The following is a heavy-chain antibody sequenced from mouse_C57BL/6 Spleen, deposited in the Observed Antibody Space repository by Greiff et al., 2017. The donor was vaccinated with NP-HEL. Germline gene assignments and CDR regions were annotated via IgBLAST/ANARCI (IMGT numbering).Heavy chain of an antibody. D-gene: IGHD2-12*01. CDR1: GYSFTSYY. J-gene: IGHJ1*03. V-gene: IGHV1-66*01. CDR2: IYPGSGNT. CDR3: ARGGYDGYWYFDV. Sequence: SGPELVKPGASVKISCKASGYSFTSYYIHWVKQRPGQGLEWIGWIYPGSGNTKYNEKFKGKATLTADTASSTAYMQLSSLTSEDSAVYYCARGGYDGYWYFDVWGTGTTVTVSS.